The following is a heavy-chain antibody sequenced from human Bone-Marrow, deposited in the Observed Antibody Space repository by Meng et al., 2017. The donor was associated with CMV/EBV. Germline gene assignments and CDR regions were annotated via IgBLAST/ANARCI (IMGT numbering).Heavy chain of an antibody. Sequence: GGFRRLSCAASGFTFSTYWMGWVRQAPGRGLEWAANIKQDGSEKYYVDSVKGRFTISRDNAKNSLYLQMNSLRAEDTVVYYCAKDPLSCSSTRCYLWHAFDIWGQGTMVTVSS. J-gene: IGHJ3*02. V-gene: IGHV3-7*01. CDR1: GFTFSTYW. D-gene: IGHD2-2*01. CDR2: IKQDGSEK. CDR3: AKDPLSCSSTRCYLWHAFDI.